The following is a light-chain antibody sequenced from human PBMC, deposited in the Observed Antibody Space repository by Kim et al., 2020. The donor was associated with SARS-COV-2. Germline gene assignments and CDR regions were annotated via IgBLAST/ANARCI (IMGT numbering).Light chain of an antibody. CDR1: QSVSSNN. J-gene: IGKJ3*01. V-gene: IGKV3-20*01. CDR3: QKYGGSPEFT. Sequence: PGERATLSCRASQSVSSNNLAWYQQKPGQAPSLLIFGASSRATGVPDRFSGSGSGTDFTLTISRLEPEDFAVYYCQKYGGSPEFTFGPGTKVDIK. CDR2: GAS.